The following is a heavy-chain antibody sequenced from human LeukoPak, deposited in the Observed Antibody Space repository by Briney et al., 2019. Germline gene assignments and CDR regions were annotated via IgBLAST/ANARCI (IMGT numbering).Heavy chain of an antibody. D-gene: IGHD6-19*01. V-gene: IGHV3-66*01. CDR1: RLTVSSNY. CDR2: LYSGGDT. J-gene: IGHJ4*02. CDR3: AKDRYSSGWYGDPTALFDY. Sequence: GGSLRLSCAASRLTVSSNYMSWVRQAPGKGLEWVSVLYSGGDTYYADSVKGRFTISRDNSKNSLYLQMNSLRAEDTAVYYCAKDRYSSGWYGDPTALFDYWGQGTLVTVSS.